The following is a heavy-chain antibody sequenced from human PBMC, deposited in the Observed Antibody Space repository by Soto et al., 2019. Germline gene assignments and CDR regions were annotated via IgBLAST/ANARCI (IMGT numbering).Heavy chain of an antibody. Sequence: QVQLVQSGAEVKKPGASVKVSCKASGYTFTSYAMHWVRQAPGQRLEWMGWINAGNGNTKYSQKFQGRVTITRDTSESTAYMELSSLRSEDTAVYYCARDGYSYGYVSWYFDLWGRGTLVTVSS. D-gene: IGHD5-18*01. CDR2: INAGNGNT. V-gene: IGHV1-3*01. CDR1: GYTFTSYA. J-gene: IGHJ2*01. CDR3: ARDGYSYGYVSWYFDL.